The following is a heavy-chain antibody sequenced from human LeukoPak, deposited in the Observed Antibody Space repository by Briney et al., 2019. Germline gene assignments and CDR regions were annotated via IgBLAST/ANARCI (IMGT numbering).Heavy chain of an antibody. D-gene: IGHD2-21*01. V-gene: IGHV3-15*01. CDR2: IKSKTDGGTT. CDR3: AKDLFLWYFDL. Sequence: PGGSLRLSCAASGFTFSNAWMSWVRQAPGKGLEWVGRIKSKTDGGTTDYAAPVKGRFTISRDNSKNTLYLQMNSLRAEDTAVYYCAKDLFLWYFDLWGRGTLVTVSP. CDR1: GFTFSNAW. J-gene: IGHJ2*01.